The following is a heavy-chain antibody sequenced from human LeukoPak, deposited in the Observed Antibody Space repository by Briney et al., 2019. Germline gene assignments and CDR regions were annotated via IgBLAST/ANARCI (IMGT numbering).Heavy chain of an antibody. V-gene: IGHV3-74*01. J-gene: IGHJ4*02. Sequence: GGSLRLSCAASGFTLSAYSMHWVRQAPGKGLVWVSRINGDGSGTHYADSVKGRFTISRDNAKNTLYLQMNSLRAEDTAVYYCTRSNYGDYGWGQGTLVTVSS. CDR2: INGDGSGT. D-gene: IGHD4-17*01. CDR3: TRSNYGDYG. CDR1: GFTLSAYS.